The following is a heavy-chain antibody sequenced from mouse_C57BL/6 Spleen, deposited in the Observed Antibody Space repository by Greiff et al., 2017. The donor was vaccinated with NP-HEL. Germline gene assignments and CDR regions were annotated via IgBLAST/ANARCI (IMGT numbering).Heavy chain of an antibody. CDR1: GYTFTSYW. CDR3: ARWGNWAMDY. J-gene: IGHJ4*01. CDR2: IHPNSGST. D-gene: IGHD2-1*01. Sequence: QVQLQQSGAELVKPGASVMLSCKASGYTFTSYWMHWVKQRPGQGLEWIGMIHPNSGSTNYNEKFKSKATLTVDKSSSTAYMQLSNLTYKDSAVYYCARWGNWAMDYWGQGTSVTVSS. V-gene: IGHV1-64*01.